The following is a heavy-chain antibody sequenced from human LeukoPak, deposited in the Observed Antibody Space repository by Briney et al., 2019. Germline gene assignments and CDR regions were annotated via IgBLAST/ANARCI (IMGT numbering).Heavy chain of an antibody. D-gene: IGHD6-13*01. CDR2: IKQDGSEK. Sequence: PGGSLRLSCAASGFTFSSYWMSWVRQAPGKRLEWVANIKQDGSEKYYVDSVKGRFTISRDNAKNSLYLQMNSLRAEDTAVYYCARVGSSWPYYYYYGMDVWGQGTTVTVSS. CDR1: GFTFSSYW. CDR3: ARVGSSWPYYYYYGMDV. V-gene: IGHV3-7*01. J-gene: IGHJ6*02.